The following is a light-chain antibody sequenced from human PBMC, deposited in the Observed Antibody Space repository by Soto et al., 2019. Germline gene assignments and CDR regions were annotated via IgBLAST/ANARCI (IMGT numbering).Light chain of an antibody. V-gene: IGLV1-40*01. Sequence: QSVLTQPPSVSGAPGQRVTISCTGSSSNIGAGYDVHWYQQLPGTAPKLLIYDNNNRPSGVPDGFSGSKSGTSASLAITGLQAEDEADYYCQSYDSSLSGVFGGGTKVTVL. CDR3: QSYDSSLSGV. CDR2: DNN. J-gene: IGLJ2*01. CDR1: SSNIGAGYD.